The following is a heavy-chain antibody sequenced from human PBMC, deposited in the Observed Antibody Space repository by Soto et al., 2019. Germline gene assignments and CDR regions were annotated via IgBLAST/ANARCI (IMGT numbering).Heavy chain of an antibody. CDR2: IIPMLGIR. Sequence: QVQLVQSGAEVKKPGSSVKVSCKDSGGTFSTYSMFWVRQAPGQGLEWMGRIIPMLGIRNYAQRFQDRVTITADKTTATAHMAVSSLRSEDTALYYCAIGSWSGEVFDIWGQGTMVTVSS. V-gene: IGHV1-69*02. J-gene: IGHJ3*02. D-gene: IGHD2-21*01. CDR1: GGTFSTYS. CDR3: AIGSWSGEVFDI.